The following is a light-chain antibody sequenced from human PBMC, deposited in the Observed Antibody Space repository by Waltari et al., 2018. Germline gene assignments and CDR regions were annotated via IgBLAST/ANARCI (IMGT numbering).Light chain of an antibody. CDR1: SSNIGSGYD. J-gene: IGLJ3*02. V-gene: IGLV1-40*01. Sequence: QSVLTQPPSVSGAPGQRVTISCTGSSSNIGSGYDLHWYQQLPGTAPKLLIYGNVVRPPGVPDLFSASKSGASASLAITGLQAEDEADYYCQSYDDSLSGWVFGGGTKVTVL. CDR3: QSYDDSLSGWV. CDR2: GNV.